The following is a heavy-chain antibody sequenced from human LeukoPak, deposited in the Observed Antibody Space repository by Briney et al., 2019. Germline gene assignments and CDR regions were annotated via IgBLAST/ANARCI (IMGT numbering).Heavy chain of an antibody. D-gene: IGHD4-17*01. CDR1: GFTFSSYS. V-gene: IGHV3-21*01. CDR2: ISSSSSYI. Sequence: PGGSLRLSCAASGFTFSSYSMNWVRQAPGKGLEWVSSISSSSSYIYYADSVKGRFTISRDNAKNSLYLQMNSLRAEDTAVYYCARDYGDYPDFDYWGQGTLVTVSS. J-gene: IGHJ4*02. CDR3: ARDYGDYPDFDY.